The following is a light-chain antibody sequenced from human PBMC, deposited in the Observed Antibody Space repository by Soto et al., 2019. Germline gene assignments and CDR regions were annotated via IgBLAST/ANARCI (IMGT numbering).Light chain of an antibody. CDR1: QSVSSY. Sequence: EIVLTQSPATLSLSPGERATLSCRASQSVSSYFAGYQQKPAQAPRLLIYYAANRATGIPARFSGSGSGTYFIPTISRLEPEFVVVYYCQQGSKWPTFGQGTRLEIK. J-gene: IGKJ5*01. CDR2: YAA. CDR3: QQGSKWPT. V-gene: IGKV3-11*01.